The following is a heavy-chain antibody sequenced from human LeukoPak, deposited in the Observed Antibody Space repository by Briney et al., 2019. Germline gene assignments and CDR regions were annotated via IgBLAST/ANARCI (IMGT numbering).Heavy chain of an antibody. Sequence: ASVKVSCKTSGYTFFTFGISWVRQAPGQGLEWMGWISGRKGHTNYAQNLQDRVTLTTDTSTTTAYMELRSLRSDDTAVYYCARRGTGYSYGSGFSYYYMDVWGDGTTVTVS. CDR3: ARRGTGYSYGSGFSYYYMDV. D-gene: IGHD5-18*01. V-gene: IGHV1-18*01. CDR1: GYTFFTFG. J-gene: IGHJ6*03. CDR2: ISGRKGHT.